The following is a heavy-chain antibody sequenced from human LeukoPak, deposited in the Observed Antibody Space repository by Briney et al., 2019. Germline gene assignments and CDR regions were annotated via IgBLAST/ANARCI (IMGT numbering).Heavy chain of an antibody. CDR3: ATPRGDTALDV. CDR2: ISHDGSNK. CDR1: GFTFSSYG. J-gene: IGHJ6*02. Sequence: GGSLRLSCAASGFTFSSYGMHWVRQAPGKGLEWVAVISHDGSNKYYADSVKGRFTISRDNSKNTLYLQMNSLRAEDTAVYYCATPRGDTALDVWGQGTTVTVSS. D-gene: IGHD5-18*01. V-gene: IGHV3-30*03.